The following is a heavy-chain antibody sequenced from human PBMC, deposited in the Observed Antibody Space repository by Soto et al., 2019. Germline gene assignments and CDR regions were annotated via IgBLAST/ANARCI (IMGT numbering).Heavy chain of an antibody. CDR2: IYHTGST. CDR3: ARATGTLRSRNCDY. J-gene: IGHJ4*02. V-gene: IGHV4-31*03. CDR1: GGSISTVGHY. Sequence: LSLTCSVSGGSISTVGHYWTWIRQPPGRGLEWIGSIYHTGSTYYSKSLRSRLTMSVDTSKSQFSLRLSSVTAADTAVYYCARATGTLRSRNCDYWGQGSLVTVSS. D-gene: IGHD1-1*01.